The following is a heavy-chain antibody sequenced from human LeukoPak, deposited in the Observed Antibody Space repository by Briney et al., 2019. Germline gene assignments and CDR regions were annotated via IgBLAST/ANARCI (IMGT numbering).Heavy chain of an antibody. V-gene: IGHV1-2*02. Sequence: GPVKVSCKASGYTFTGYYMHWVRQAPGQGLEWMGWINPNSGGTNYAQKFQGRVTVTRDTSISTAYMELSRLRSDDTAVYYCARGPFGRRAFDIWGQGTMVTVSS. D-gene: IGHD3-10*01. CDR2: INPNSGGT. CDR3: ARGPFGRRAFDI. CDR1: GYTFTGYY. J-gene: IGHJ3*02.